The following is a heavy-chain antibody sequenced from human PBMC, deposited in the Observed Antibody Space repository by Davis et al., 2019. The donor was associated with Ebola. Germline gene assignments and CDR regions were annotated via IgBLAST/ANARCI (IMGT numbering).Heavy chain of an antibody. CDR1: AYRFSTYY. Sequence: ASVKVSCKAPAYRFSTYYIHWVRQAPGQGLEWMGIINPSGGSTSYAQKFQGRVTMTRDTSTSTVYMELSSLRSEDTAVYYCARAQSLQQLTNDYWGQGTLVTVSS. V-gene: IGHV1-46*01. CDR3: ARAQSLQQLTNDY. J-gene: IGHJ4*02. D-gene: IGHD6-13*01. CDR2: INPSGGST.